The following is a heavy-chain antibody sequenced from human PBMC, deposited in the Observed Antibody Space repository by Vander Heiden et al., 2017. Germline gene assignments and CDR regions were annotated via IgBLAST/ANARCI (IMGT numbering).Heavy chain of an antibody. CDR3: AHSYDSSGYWGPDAFDI. J-gene: IGHJ3*02. CDR2: IDWNDDK. V-gene: IGHV2-5*01. CDR1: GFSLSTSGVG. D-gene: IGHD3-22*01. Sequence: QITLKESGPTLVKPTQTLTLTCTFSGFSLSTSGVGVGWIGQPPGTALEWLALIDWNDDKRYSPSLKSRLTITKDTSKNQLVLTMTNMDPVDTAKYSCAHSYDSSGYWGPDAFDIWGQGTMVTVSS.